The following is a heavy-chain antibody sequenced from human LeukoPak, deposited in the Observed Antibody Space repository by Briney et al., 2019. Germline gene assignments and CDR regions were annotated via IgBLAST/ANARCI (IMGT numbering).Heavy chain of an antibody. V-gene: IGHV3-21*01. J-gene: IGHJ6*03. Sequence: PGGSLRLSCAASGFTFSPYSMNWVRQTLGKGLEWVSSISGSTGYIYYADSVKGRFTISRDNAESALYLQMNSLRVEDTAVYYCSNYASGTYSDSNYMEVWGNGTTVTVSS. CDR1: GFTFSPYS. CDR3: SNYASGTYSDSNYMEV. D-gene: IGHD3-10*01. CDR2: ISGSTGYI.